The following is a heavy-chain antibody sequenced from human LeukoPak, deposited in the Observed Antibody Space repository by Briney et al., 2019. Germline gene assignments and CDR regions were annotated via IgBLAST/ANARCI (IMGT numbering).Heavy chain of an antibody. CDR2: ISYDGSNE. CDR1: GFTFSSYG. Sequence: GGFLRLSCVASGFTFSSYGMHWVRQAPGKGLEWVAIISYDGSNEYYADSVKGRFTISRDNSKNTLYLQMNSLRAGDTAVYYCAKEEVYGSGSPLVDYWGQGTLVTVSS. CDR3: AKEEVYGSGSPLVDY. D-gene: IGHD3-10*01. V-gene: IGHV3-30*18. J-gene: IGHJ4*02.